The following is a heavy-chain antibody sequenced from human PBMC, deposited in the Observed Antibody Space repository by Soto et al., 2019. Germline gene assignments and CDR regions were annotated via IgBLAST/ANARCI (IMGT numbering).Heavy chain of an antibody. CDR3: TACRIFGVVNY. V-gene: IGHV3-49*04. Sequence: PGGSLRLSCTASGFTFGDYAMSWVRQAPGKGLEWVGFIRSKAYGGTTEYAASVKGRFTISRDDSKSIAYLQMNSLKTEDTAVYYCTACRIFGVVNYWGQGTLVTVSS. CDR2: IRSKAYGGTT. D-gene: IGHD3-3*01. CDR1: GFTFGDYA. J-gene: IGHJ4*02.